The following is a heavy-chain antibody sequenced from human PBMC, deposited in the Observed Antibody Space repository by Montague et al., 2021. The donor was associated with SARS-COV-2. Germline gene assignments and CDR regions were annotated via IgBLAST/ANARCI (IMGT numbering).Heavy chain of an antibody. D-gene: IGHD6-19*01. CDR2: IYYSGST. CDR3: ARPGAGGWVGVLGLVDY. CDR1: GGSISSGGYY. J-gene: IGHJ4*02. V-gene: IGHV4-30-4*08. Sequence: TLSLTCTVSGGSISSGGYYWSWIRQPPGKGLEWIGYIYYSGSTYYNPSLKSRVTISVDTSKNQFSLKLSSVTAADTAAYYCARPGAGGWVGVLGLVDYWGQGTLVTVSS.